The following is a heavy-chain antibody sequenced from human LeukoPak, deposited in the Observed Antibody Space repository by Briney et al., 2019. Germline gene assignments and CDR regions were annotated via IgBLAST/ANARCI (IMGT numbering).Heavy chain of an antibody. CDR3: AKDSHYGDYFDY. J-gene: IGHJ4*02. Sequence: GGSLRLSCAASGFTFDDYAMHWVRQAPGKGLEWVSLISWDGGSTYYADSVKGRFTISKDNSKNSLYLQMNSLRAEDTALYYCAKDSHYGDYFDYWGQGTLVTVSS. CDR1: GFTFDDYA. V-gene: IGHV3-43D*03. D-gene: IGHD4-17*01. CDR2: ISWDGGST.